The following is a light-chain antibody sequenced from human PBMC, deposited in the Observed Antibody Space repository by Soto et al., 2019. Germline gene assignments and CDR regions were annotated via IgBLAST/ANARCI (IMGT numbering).Light chain of an antibody. CDR3: PQRSNWPGT. CDR2: DAS. CDR1: QSVSSY. V-gene: IGKV3-11*01. J-gene: IGKJ5*01. Sequence: EIVLTQSPATLSLSPGERATLSCRASQSVSSYLAWYQQKPGQAPRLLIYDASNRATGIPARFSGSGSGTDFTLTISSPEPEDFAVYYCPQRSNWPGTFGQGTRLEIK.